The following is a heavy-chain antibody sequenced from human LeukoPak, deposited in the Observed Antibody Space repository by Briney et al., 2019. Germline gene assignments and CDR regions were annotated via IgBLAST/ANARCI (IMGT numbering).Heavy chain of an antibody. CDR1: GFTFSNYW. CDR3: ARDADIGVVSNDMWYDGFDM. CDR2: IKQDGSQK. Sequence: GGSLRLSCAASGFTFSNYWMTWVRQAPGKGLEWVANIKQDGSQKSYVDSVKGRFTISRDNAKNSAYLQMNSLRAEDTAVYYCARDADIGVVSNDMWYDGFDMWGQGTMVTVSS. J-gene: IGHJ3*02. D-gene: IGHD2-2*01. V-gene: IGHV3-7*01.